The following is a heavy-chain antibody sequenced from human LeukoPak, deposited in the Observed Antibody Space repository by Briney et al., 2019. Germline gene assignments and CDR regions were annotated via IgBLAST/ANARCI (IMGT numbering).Heavy chain of an antibody. J-gene: IGHJ6*02. CDR1: GFTFDDYA. CDR3: AKDSGTMVRAYYGMDV. CDR2: ISWNSGSI. V-gene: IGHV3-9*01. Sequence: GGSLRLSFAASGFTFDDYAMHWVRQAPGKGLEWVSGISWNSGSIGYADSVKGRFTISRDNAKNSLYLQMNSLRAEDTALYYCAKDSGTMVRAYYGMDVWGQGTTVTVSS. D-gene: IGHD3-10*01.